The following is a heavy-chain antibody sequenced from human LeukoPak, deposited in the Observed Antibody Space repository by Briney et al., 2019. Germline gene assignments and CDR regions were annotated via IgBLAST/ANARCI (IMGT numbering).Heavy chain of an antibody. J-gene: IGHJ4*02. CDR3: AKKDYDILTGYYF. D-gene: IGHD3-9*01. CDR1: GFTFSSYG. CDR2: ISYDGSNK. V-gene: IGHV3-30*18. Sequence: PGRSLRLSCAASGFTFSSYGMHWVRQAPGKGLEWVAVISYDGSNKYYADSVKGRFTISRDNSKNTLYLQMNSLRAEDTAVYYCAKKDYDILTGYYFWGQGTLVTVSS.